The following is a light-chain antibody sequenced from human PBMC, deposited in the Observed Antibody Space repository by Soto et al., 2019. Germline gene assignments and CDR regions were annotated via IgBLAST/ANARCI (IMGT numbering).Light chain of an antibody. V-gene: IGLV3-21*02. CDR3: GSYTGSITYV. CDR1: NIGSKS. Sequence: SYELTQPPSVSVAPGQTARITCGGNNIGSKSVHWYQQKPGQAPVLVVYDDSDRPSGIPERFSGSKSGNTASLTISGLQVEDEAEYYCGSYTGSITYVFGTGTKLTVL. J-gene: IGLJ1*01. CDR2: DDS.